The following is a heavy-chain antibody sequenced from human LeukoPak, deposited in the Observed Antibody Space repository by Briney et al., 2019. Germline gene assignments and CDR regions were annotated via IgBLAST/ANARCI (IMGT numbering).Heavy chain of an antibody. CDR1: GFTFSSYE. V-gene: IGHV3-48*03. CDR2: ISSSGSTI. Sequence: GGSLRLSCAASGFTFSSYEMNWVRQAPGKGLEWVSYISSSGSTIYYADSVKGRFTISRDNAKNSLYLQMNSLRAEDTAAYYCARDGSSSWYLDYMDVWGKGTTVTVSS. D-gene: IGHD6-13*01. CDR3: ARDGSSSWYLDYMDV. J-gene: IGHJ6*03.